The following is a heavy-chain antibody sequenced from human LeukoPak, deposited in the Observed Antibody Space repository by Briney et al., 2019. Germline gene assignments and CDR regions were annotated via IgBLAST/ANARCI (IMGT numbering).Heavy chain of an antibody. CDR1: GFTFSSYG. D-gene: IGHD3-22*01. CDR3: AREYYDSSGYYTYYFDY. CDR2: IWYDGSNK. V-gene: IGHV3-33*01. Sequence: GGSLRLSCAASGFTFSSYGMHWVHQAPGKGLEWVAVIWYDGSNKYYADSVKGRFTISRDNSKNTLYLQMNSLRAEDTAVYYCAREYYDSSGYYTYYFDYWGQGTLVTVSS. J-gene: IGHJ4*02.